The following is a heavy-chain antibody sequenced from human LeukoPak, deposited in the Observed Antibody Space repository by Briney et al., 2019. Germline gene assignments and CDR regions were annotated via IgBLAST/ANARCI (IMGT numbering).Heavy chain of an antibody. D-gene: IGHD6-6*01. J-gene: IGHJ4*02. CDR3: ARDRRSSSSSFDY. CDR1: GGSISSYY. Sequence: SETLSLTCTVSGGSISSYYWSWIRQPPGKGLEWIGYIYYSGSTNYNPSLKSRVTISVDTSKNQFSLKLSSVTAADTAVYCCARDRRSSSSSFDYWGQGILVTVSS. CDR2: IYYSGST. V-gene: IGHV4-59*01.